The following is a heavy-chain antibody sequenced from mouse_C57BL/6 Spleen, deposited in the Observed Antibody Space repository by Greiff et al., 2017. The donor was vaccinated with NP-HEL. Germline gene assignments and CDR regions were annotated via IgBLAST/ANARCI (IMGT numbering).Heavy chain of an antibody. CDR1: GYTFTSYW. D-gene: IGHD2-2*01. CDR2: IDPTDSYT. Sequence: QVQLQQPGAELVMPGASVKLSCKASGYTFTSYWMHWVKQRPGQGLEWIGEIDPTDSYTNYNQKFKGKSTLTVDKSASTAYRQLSSLTSEDSAVYYCARWLPYAMDYWGQGTSVTVSS. J-gene: IGHJ4*01. CDR3: ARWLPYAMDY. V-gene: IGHV1-69*01.